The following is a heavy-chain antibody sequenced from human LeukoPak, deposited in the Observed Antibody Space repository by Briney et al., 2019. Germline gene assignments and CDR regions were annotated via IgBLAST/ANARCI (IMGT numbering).Heavy chain of an antibody. CDR1: GYTLTELS. J-gene: IGHJ4*02. D-gene: IGHD6-19*01. CDR2: FDPEDGET. CDR3: ARDVDSRSAWPSDC. V-gene: IGHV1-24*01. Sequence: GASVKVSCKVSGYTLTELSMHWVRRAPGKGLEWMGGFDPEDGETVYTQKFQVRVTLTEDTSTDTAYMELSSLRSDDTAVYFCARDVDSRSAWPSDCWGQGTLATVSS.